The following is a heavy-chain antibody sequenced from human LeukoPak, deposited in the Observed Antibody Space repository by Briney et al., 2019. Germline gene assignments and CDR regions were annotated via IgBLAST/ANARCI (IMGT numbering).Heavy chain of an antibody. V-gene: IGHV1-3*01. Sequence: ASVKVSCKTSGFTFTTYAIHWVRQAPGQRLEWMGWVSVGNDDINYSQNFQGRVTITGDTSASTAYMELSSLTSDDTAVYYCAREDCSSTSCYHYWGQGTLVTVSS. CDR1: GFTFTTYA. CDR2: VSVGNDDI. CDR3: AREDCSSTSCYHY. D-gene: IGHD2-2*01. J-gene: IGHJ4*02.